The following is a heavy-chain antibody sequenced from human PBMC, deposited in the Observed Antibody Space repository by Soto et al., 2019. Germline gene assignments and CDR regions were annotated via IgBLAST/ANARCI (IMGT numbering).Heavy chain of an antibody. CDR1: GFTFSSYG. D-gene: IGHD2-15*01. V-gene: IGHV3-30*18. CDR2: ISYDGSNK. J-gene: IGHJ3*02. Sequence: PGGSLRLSCAASGFTFSSYGMHWFRQPPGKGLEWVAVISYDGSNKYYADSVKGRFTISRDNSKNTLYLQMNSLRAEDTAVYYCAKAPSTVVVPFDAFDIWREGTMFTASS. CDR3: AKAPSTVVVPFDAFDI.